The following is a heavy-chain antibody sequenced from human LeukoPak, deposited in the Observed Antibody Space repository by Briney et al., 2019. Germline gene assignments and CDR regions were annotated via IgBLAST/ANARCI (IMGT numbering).Heavy chain of an antibody. D-gene: IGHD3-10*01. CDR2: IYTSGST. CDR3: AREPHYYGSGNDAFDI. CDR1: GGSISSYY. J-gene: IGHJ3*02. Sequence: SETLSLTSTVSGGSISSYYWSWIRQPAGKGLEWIGRIYTSGSTNYNPSLKSRVTMSVDTSKNQFSLKLSSVTAADTAVYYCAREPHYYGSGNDAFDIWGQGTMVTVSS. V-gene: IGHV4-4*07.